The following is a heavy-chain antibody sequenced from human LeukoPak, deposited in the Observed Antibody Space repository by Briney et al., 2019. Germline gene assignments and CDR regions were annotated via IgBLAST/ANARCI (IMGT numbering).Heavy chain of an antibody. J-gene: IGHJ5*02. CDR3: ARQAQYGSGSFFGVRWFDP. V-gene: IGHV4-61*02. Sequence: SETLSLTCTVSGGSISSGSYYWSWIRQSAGKGLEFIGRIYSSGSTNYNPSLKSRVTISVDTSKNQFSLKLSSVTAADTAVYYCARQAQYGSGSFFGVRWFDPWGQGTLVTVSS. CDR1: GGSISSGSYY. D-gene: IGHD3-10*01. CDR2: IYSSGST.